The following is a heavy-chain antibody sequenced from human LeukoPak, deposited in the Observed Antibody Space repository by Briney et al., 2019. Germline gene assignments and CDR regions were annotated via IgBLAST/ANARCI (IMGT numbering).Heavy chain of an antibody. CDR1: GGTFSSYA. CDR3: ARRRRDDFWSGYNWFDP. CDR2: IIPIFGTA. Sequence: ASAKVSCKASGGTFSSYAISWVRQAPGQGLEWMGGIIPIFGTANYAQKFQGRVTITADESTSTAYMELSSLRSEDTAVYYCARRRRDDFWSGYNWFDPWGQGTLVTVSS. J-gene: IGHJ5*02. D-gene: IGHD3-3*01. V-gene: IGHV1-69*13.